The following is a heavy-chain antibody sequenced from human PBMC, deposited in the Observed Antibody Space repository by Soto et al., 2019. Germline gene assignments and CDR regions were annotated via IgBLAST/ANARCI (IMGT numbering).Heavy chain of an antibody. Sequence: QITLKESGPMLVTPTLILTLTCTFSGFSLSTSGVGVVWIRQPPGKALEWLALIYWDDDKRYSPSLKSRLTITKDTSKNQVVLTMTNMDPVDTATYYCAHRYDYRDYQEWFDPWSQGTLVTVSS. CDR2: IYWDDDK. CDR3: AHRYDYRDYQEWFDP. J-gene: IGHJ5*02. V-gene: IGHV2-5*02. CDR1: GFSLSTSGVG. D-gene: IGHD4-17*01.